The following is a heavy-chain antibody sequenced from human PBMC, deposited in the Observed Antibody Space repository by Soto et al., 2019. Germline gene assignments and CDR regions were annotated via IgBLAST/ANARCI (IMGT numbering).Heavy chain of an antibody. D-gene: IGHD3-3*01. Sequence: PSETLSLTCTVSGGSISSSSYYWGWIRQPPGKGLEWIGSIYYSGSTYYNPSLKSRVTISVDTSKNQFSLKLSSVTAADTAVYYCARVFVPDFWSGYSSTIFDYWGQGTLVTVSS. CDR1: GGSISSSSYY. V-gene: IGHV4-39*01. CDR2: IYYSGST. CDR3: ARVFVPDFWSGYSSTIFDY. J-gene: IGHJ4*02.